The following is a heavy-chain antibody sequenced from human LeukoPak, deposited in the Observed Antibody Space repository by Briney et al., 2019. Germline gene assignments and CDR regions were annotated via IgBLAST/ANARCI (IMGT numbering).Heavy chain of an antibody. V-gene: IGHV1-69*05. D-gene: IGHD5-18*01. Sequence: ASVKVSCKASGGTFSSYAISWVRQAPGQGLGWMGGIIPIFGTANYAQKFQGRVTITTDESTSTAYMELSSRRSEDTAVYYCAREVNTAMGHGFDIWGQGTMVTVSS. CDR2: IIPIFGTA. CDR1: GGTFSSYA. J-gene: IGHJ3*02. CDR3: AREVNTAMGHGFDI.